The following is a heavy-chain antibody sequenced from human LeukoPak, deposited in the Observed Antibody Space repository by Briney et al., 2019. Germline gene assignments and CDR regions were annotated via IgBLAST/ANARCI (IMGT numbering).Heavy chain of an antibody. D-gene: IGHD3-16*01. V-gene: IGHV3-7*03. CDR3: ARGGGLDV. CDR2: INHNGNVN. J-gene: IGHJ6*02. CDR1: GFTFSSYW. Sequence: QPGGSLRLSCAASGFTFSSYWMNWARQAPGKELEWVASINHNGNVNYYVDSVKGRFTISRDNAKNSLYLQMSNLRAEDTAVYFCARGGGLDVWGQGATVTVSS.